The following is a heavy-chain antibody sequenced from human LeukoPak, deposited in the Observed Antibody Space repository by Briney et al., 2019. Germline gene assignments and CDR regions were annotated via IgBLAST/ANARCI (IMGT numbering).Heavy chain of an antibody. CDR2: IYSSGST. Sequence: SETLSLTCTVSGGSMSSYYWSWIRQPPGKGLEWIGYIYSSGSTNYNPSLKSRVTISVDTSKNQFSLELTSVTAADTAMYYCARHVVDTAMVTPGYVDYWGQGTPVTVSS. J-gene: IGHJ4*02. CDR3: ARHVVDTAMVTPGYVDY. V-gene: IGHV4-59*01. CDR1: GGSMSSYY. D-gene: IGHD5-18*01.